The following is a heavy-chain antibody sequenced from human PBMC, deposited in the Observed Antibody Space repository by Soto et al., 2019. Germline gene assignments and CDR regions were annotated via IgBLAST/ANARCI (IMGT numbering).Heavy chain of an antibody. CDR2: IYYSGST. CDR1: GGSMSSYY. Sequence: LSLTCTVSGGSMSSYYWSWIRQRPGKGLEWIGYIYYSGSTNYNPSLKSRVTISVDTSKNQFSLKLSSVTAADTALYYCARDRGQWLVHGGFDIWGQGTMVTVSS. D-gene: IGHD6-19*01. V-gene: IGHV4-59*01. CDR3: ARDRGQWLVHGGFDI. J-gene: IGHJ3*02.